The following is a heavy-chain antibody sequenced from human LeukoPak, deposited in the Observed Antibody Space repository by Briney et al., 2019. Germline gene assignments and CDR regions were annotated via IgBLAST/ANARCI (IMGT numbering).Heavy chain of an antibody. CDR3: ARIYCSGGSCYGGMDV. Sequence: PGGSLRLSCAASGFTFSSYSMNWVRQAPGKGLEWVSYISSSSSTIYYADSVKGRFTISRDNAKNSLYLQMNSLRAEDTAVYYCARIYCSGGSCYGGMDVWGQGTTVTVSS. V-gene: IGHV3-48*04. D-gene: IGHD2-15*01. CDR2: ISSSSSTI. J-gene: IGHJ6*02. CDR1: GFTFSSYS.